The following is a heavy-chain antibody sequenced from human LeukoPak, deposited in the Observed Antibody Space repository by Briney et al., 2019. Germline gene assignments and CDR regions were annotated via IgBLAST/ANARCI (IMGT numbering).Heavy chain of an antibody. J-gene: IGHJ4*02. D-gene: IGHD5-18*01. V-gene: IGHV4-38-2*02. Sequence: PSETLSLTCTVSGYSISSGYYWGWIRQPPGKVLEWIGTFHHSGSTYYNPSLQSRVTMSVDTSKNQFSLKLSSVTAADTAMYYCASTLQRPDQNTDMLTPSTDYWGQGTLVTVSS. CDR1: GYSISSGYY. CDR2: FHHSGST. CDR3: ASTLQRPDQNTDMLTPSTDY.